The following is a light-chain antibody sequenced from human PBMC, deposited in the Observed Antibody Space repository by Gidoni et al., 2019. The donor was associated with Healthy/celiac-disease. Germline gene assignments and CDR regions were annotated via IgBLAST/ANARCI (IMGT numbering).Light chain of an antibody. V-gene: IGKV1-33*01. CDR1: QDISNY. CDR3: KQYDNLPIT. J-gene: IGKJ4*01. Sequence: DIQMTHSPSSLSASVGDRVTITCQASQDISNYLNWYHQKPGKAPKLLIYDESKLETGFPSRFSGSGSGTDFTFTISSLQPEEIATYYCKQYDNLPITFGGXTKVEIK. CDR2: DES.